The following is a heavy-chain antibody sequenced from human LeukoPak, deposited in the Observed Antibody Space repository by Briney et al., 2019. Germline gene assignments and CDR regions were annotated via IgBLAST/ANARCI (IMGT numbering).Heavy chain of an antibody. CDR1: GGSISSSSYC. Sequence: SETLSLTCTVSGGSISSSSYCWGWIRQPPVKGLEWIGNIFYSGSTYYNPSLKSRVTISVDTSKNQFSLRLTSVTAADTAVYYCARLTRQYYYDGSGGYPDYYYYYMDAWGKGTTVTVSS. V-gene: IGHV4-39*01. CDR2: IFYSGST. J-gene: IGHJ6*03. CDR3: ARLTRQYYYDGSGGYPDYYYYYMDA. D-gene: IGHD3-22*01.